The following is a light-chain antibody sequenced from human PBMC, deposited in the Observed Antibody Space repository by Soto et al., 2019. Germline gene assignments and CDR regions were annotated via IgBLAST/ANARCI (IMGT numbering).Light chain of an antibody. CDR1: SSDVGGYNY. CDR2: EVS. J-gene: IGLJ2*01. Sequence: ALTQPPSASGSPGRSVTISCTGTSSDVGGYNYVSWYQQHPGKAPKLMIYEVSKRPSGVPDRFSGSKSGNTASLTVSGLQAEDEADYYCSSYAGNNNVVFGGGTKLTVL. CDR3: SSYAGNNNVV. V-gene: IGLV2-8*01.